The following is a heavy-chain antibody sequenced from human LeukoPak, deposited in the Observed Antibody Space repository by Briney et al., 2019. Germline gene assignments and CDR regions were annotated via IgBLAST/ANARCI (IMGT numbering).Heavy chain of an antibody. CDR2: ISYDGSNK. CDR3: AKGSQLWTSHFDY. J-gene: IGHJ4*02. D-gene: IGHD7-27*01. CDR1: GFTFSSYA. Sequence: GGSLRLSCAASGFTFSSYAMHWVRQAPGKGLEWVAVISYDGSNKYYADSVKGRFTMSRDISKNTLSLQMNSLRPEDTAVYYCAKGSQLWTSHFDYWGQGTLVTVSS. V-gene: IGHV3-30*04.